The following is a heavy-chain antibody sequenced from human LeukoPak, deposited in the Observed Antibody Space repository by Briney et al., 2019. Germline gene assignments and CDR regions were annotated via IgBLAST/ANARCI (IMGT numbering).Heavy chain of an antibody. CDR3: ARYSSGWSFDY. D-gene: IGHD6-19*01. Sequence: GGSLRPSCAASGFTFSTYSMNWVRQAPGKGLEWVSYISSSSSTIYYADSVKGRFTISRDNAKNSLYLQMHYLRDEDTALYYCARYSSGWSFDYWGQGTLVTVSS. CDR2: ISSSSSTI. J-gene: IGHJ4*02. CDR1: GFTFSTYS. V-gene: IGHV3-48*02.